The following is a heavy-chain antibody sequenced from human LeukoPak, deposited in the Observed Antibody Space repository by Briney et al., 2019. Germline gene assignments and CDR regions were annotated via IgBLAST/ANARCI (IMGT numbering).Heavy chain of an antibody. D-gene: IGHD1-7*01. Sequence: GRSLRLSCAASGFTFSSYAMHWVRQAPGKGLEWVAVISYDGSNKYYADSVKGRFTISRDNSKNTLYLQMNSLRAEDTAVYYCAREANWNSEADAFDIWGQGTMVTVSS. CDR2: ISYDGSNK. V-gene: IGHV3-30*04. CDR3: AREANWNSEADAFDI. CDR1: GFTFSSYA. J-gene: IGHJ3*02.